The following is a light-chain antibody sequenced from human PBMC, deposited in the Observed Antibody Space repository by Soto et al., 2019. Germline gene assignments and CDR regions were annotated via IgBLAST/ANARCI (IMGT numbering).Light chain of an antibody. CDR1: QSIRSS. CDR3: QHYGGMWT. J-gene: IGKJ1*01. Sequence: DIQMTQSPSSLSASVGDRVTITCRTSQSIRSSLNWYQQKPGKAPNLLIYAASRLQSGVPSRFSGSGSGTEFILTISSLQPDDFATYWCQHYGGMWTFGQGTKVDIK. CDR2: AAS. V-gene: IGKV1-39*01.